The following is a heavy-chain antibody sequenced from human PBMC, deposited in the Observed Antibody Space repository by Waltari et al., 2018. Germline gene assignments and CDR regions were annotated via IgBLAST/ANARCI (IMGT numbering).Heavy chain of an antibody. CDR2: IWYDGSNK. J-gene: IGHJ4*02. CDR3: AKDLNYYDSSGYHY. Sequence: QVQLVESGGGVVQPGRSLRLSCAASGFTFSSYGIHWVAPAPGKGLEWVAVIWYDGSNKYYADSVKGRFTISRDNSKNTLYLQMNSLRAEDTAMYYCAKDLNYYDSSGYHYWGQGTLVTVSS. D-gene: IGHD3-22*01. CDR1: GFTFSSYG. V-gene: IGHV3-30*18.